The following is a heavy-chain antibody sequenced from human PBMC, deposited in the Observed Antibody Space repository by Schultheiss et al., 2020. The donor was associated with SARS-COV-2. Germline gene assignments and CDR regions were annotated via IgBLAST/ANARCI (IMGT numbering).Heavy chain of an antibody. V-gene: IGHV4-4*07. D-gene: IGHD2-15*01. CDR2: IYTSGST. J-gene: IGHJ6*02. CDR3: ARLLWSPFYYYGMDV. CDR1: GGSISSYY. Sequence: SETLSLTCTVSGGSISSYYWSWIRQPAGKGLEWIGRIYTSGSTNYNPSLKSRVTISVDTSKNQFSLKLSSVTAADTAVYYCARLLWSPFYYYGMDVWGQGPRSPSP.